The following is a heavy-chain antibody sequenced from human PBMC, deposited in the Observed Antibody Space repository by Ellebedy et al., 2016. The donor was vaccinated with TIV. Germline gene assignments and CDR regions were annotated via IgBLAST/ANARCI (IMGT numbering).Heavy chain of an antibody. CDR1: GYTFTSYE. V-gene: IGHV1-8*01. Sequence: AASVKVSRKASGYTFTSYEISWVRQATGQGLEWMGWMNPNSGNTGYAQKFQGRVTMTRNTSISTAYMELSSLRSEDTAVYYCARGFDGSGSYYYYGMDVWGQGTRVTVSS. CDR2: MNPNSGNT. CDR3: ARGFDGSGSYYYYGMDV. J-gene: IGHJ6*02. D-gene: IGHD3-10*01.